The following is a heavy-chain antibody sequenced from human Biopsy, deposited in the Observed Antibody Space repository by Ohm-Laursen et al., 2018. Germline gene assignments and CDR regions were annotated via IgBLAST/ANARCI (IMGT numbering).Heavy chain of an antibody. CDR1: NVSFSSFY. CDR3: ARDVKRYCSGTSCYSGYFGMDV. Sequence: GTLSLTCAVYNVSFSSFYWSWIRQPPGKGLEWIGEISHTGSTNYNPPLKSRVFMSVDTSKDQFSLNLNSVTAADTAVYFCARDVKRYCSGTSCYSGYFGMDVWGQGTTVFVSS. V-gene: IGHV4-34*01. CDR2: ISHTGST. J-gene: IGHJ6*02. D-gene: IGHD2-2*01.